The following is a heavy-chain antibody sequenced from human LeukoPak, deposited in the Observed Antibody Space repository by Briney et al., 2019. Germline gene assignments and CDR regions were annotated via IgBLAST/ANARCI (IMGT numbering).Heavy chain of an antibody. CDR3: AREVESMVQGVIGY. J-gene: IGHJ4*02. V-gene: IGHV3-21*01. D-gene: IGHD3-10*01. CDR1: GFTFSSYS. CDR2: ISSSSSYI. Sequence: GGSLRLSCAASGFTFSSYSMNWVRQAPGKGLEWVSSISSSSSYIYYADSVKGRFTISRDNAKNSLYLQMNSLRAEDTAVYYCAREVESMVQGVIGYWGQGTLVTVSS.